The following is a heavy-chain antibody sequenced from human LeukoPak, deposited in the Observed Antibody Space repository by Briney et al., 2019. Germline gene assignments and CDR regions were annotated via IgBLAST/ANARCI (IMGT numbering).Heavy chain of an antibody. Sequence: ASVKVSFKASGYTFSGYYMHWVRQAPGQGLEWMGWINPNSGGTNYAQKFQGRVTMTRDTSISTAYMELSRLRSDDTAVYYCARGYPLSTTAAGTYLQHWGQGTLVTVSS. J-gene: IGHJ1*01. D-gene: IGHD6-13*01. V-gene: IGHV1-2*02. CDR1: GYTFSGYY. CDR2: INPNSGGT. CDR3: ARGYPLSTTAAGTYLQH.